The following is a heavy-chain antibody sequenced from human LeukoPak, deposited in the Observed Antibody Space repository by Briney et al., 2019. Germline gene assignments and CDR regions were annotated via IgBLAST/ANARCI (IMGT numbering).Heavy chain of an antibody. CDR1: GYTFTSYD. CDR3: ARGLARFGELRGIQYY. J-gene: IGHJ4*02. D-gene: IGHD3-10*01. CDR2: MNPNSGNT. V-gene: IGHV1-8*01. Sequence: VASVKVSCKASGYTFTSYDINWVRQATGQGLEWMGRMNPNSGNTGYAQKFQGRVTMTRNTSISTAYMELSSLRSEDTAVYYCARGLARFGELRGIQYYWGQGTLVTVSS.